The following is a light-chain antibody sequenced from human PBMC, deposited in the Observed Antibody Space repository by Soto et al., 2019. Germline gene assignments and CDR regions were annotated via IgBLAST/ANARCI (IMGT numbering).Light chain of an antibody. CDR1: QSISSY. J-gene: IGKJ2*01. V-gene: IGKV1-39*01. Sequence: EIQMTQSPSSLSASVGDRVTITCRASQSISSYLTWYQQKPGKAPKLLIYAASSLHSGVPSRFSGSGSGTDFTLTISSLQPEDFATYYCQQSYSTPPFGQGTKLEIK. CDR3: QQSYSTPP. CDR2: AAS.